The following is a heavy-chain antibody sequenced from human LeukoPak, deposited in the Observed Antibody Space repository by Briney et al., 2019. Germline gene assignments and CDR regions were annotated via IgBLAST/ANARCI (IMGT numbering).Heavy chain of an antibody. J-gene: IGHJ4*02. V-gene: IGHV3-33*06. CDR1: GFTFSSYG. CDR2: IWYDGSNK. Sequence: GGSLRLSCAASGFTFSSYGMHWVRQAPGKGLEWVAVIWYDGSNKYYADSVKGRFTISRDNSKNTLYLQMNSLRAEDTAVYYCAKESGRRSYRDYWGQGTLVTVSS. CDR3: AKESGRRSYRDY. D-gene: IGHD1-26*01.